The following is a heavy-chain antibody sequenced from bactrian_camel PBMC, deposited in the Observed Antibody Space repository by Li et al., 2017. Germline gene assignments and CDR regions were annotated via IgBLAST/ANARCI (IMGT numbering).Heavy chain of an antibody. CDR2: INSGAGSA. Sequence: HVQLVESGGGLVQAGGSLNLSCAATVNSNNLNCMGWFRQAPGKGLEWVSAINSGAGSAYYVDSVKGRFTISRDNAKNTLYLQMNSLKTEDAAVYYCATTTYDYTWYRRVDFGYWGQGTQVTVS. J-gene: IGHJ6*01. CDR3: ATTTYDYTWYRRVDFGY. V-gene: IGHV3S1*01. CDR1: VNSNNLNC. D-gene: IGHD6*01.